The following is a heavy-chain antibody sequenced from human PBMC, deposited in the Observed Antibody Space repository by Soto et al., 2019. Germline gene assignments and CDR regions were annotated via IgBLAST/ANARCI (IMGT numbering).Heavy chain of an antibody. CDR3: AKDSEWLLYRFGAFDI. V-gene: IGHV3-23*01. CDR1: GFTFSSYA. CDR2: ISGSGGST. D-gene: IGHD3-3*01. Sequence: EVQLLESGGGLVQPGGSLRLSCAASGFTFSSYAMSWVRQAPGKGLEWVSAISGSGGSTYYADSVKGRFTISRDNSKNTLYLQMNSLRAEDTAVYYCAKDSEWLLYRFGAFDIWGQGTMVTVSS. J-gene: IGHJ3*02.